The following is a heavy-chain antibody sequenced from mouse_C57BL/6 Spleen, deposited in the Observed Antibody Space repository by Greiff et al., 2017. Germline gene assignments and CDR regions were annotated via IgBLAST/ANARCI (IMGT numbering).Heavy chain of an antibody. J-gene: IGHJ3*01. D-gene: IGHD2-4*01. CDR2: ISDGGSYT. Sequence: EVKVVESGGGLVKPGGSLKLSCAASGFTFSSYAMSWVRQTPEKRLEWVATISDGGSYTYYPDNVKGRFTISRDNAKNNLYLQMSHLKSEDTAMYYCASADYDVFGSFAYWGQGTLVTVSA. CDR3: ASADYDVFGSFAY. V-gene: IGHV5-4*03. CDR1: GFTFSSYA.